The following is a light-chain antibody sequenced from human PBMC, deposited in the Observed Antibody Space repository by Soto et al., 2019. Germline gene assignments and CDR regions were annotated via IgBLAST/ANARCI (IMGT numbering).Light chain of an antibody. Sequence: DIQITQSASTLSGSVGDRVTITCRASQTISSWLAWYQQKPGKAPKLLIYAASTLQSGVPSRFSGSGSGTDFTLTISCLQSEDFATYYCQQYYSYPRTFGQGTKVDI. CDR1: QTISSW. CDR2: AAS. V-gene: IGKV1-5*01. CDR3: QQYYSYPRT. J-gene: IGKJ1*01.